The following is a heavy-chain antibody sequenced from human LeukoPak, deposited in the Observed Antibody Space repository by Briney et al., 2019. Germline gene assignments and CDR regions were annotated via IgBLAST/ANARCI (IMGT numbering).Heavy chain of an antibody. CDR1: GFTLSNYA. V-gene: IGHV3-23*01. J-gene: IGHJ5*02. Sequence: PGGSLRLSCAAAGFTLSNYAMSWVRHAPGKGLEWVSTITSSGGTTYYTDSVKGRFTISRDNSKNTLYLQMNSLRAEDTAVYYCAKSPTGSAYNCLDRWGQGTLVTVSS. CDR3: AKSPTGSAYNCLDR. CDR2: ITSSGGTT.